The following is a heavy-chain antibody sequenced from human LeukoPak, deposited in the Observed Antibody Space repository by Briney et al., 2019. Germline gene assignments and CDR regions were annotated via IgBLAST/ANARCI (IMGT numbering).Heavy chain of an antibody. CDR3: ARESATSGSTD. V-gene: IGHV4-61*02. J-gene: IGHJ4*02. Sequence: SQTLSLTCTVSGDSISGNHYWNWIRQPPGKGLEWIGRIFTSGNSNYNPSLTSQVAISLDTSKDQFSLRLSSVTAADTAFYYCARESATSGSTDWGQGTLVTVSS. D-gene: IGHD3-10*01. CDR1: GDSISGNHY. CDR2: IFTSGNS.